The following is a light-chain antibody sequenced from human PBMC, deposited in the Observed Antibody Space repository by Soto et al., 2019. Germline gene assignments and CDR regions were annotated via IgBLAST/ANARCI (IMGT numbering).Light chain of an antibody. J-gene: IGKJ1*01. CDR1: QSVSTNN. CDR2: GAS. V-gene: IGKV3-20*01. Sequence: EIVLTQSPGTLALSPGERATLSCRASQSVSTNNLAWYQRKPGQAPRLLIYGASSRATDIPARFSGSGSGTDFTLTITRLEPEDFAVYYCQQYGSSPPTSGQGTKVEIK. CDR3: QQYGSSPPT.